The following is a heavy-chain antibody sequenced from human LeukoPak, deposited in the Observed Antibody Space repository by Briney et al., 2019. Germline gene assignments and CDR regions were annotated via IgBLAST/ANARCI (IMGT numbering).Heavy chain of an antibody. CDR2: IIPIFGTA. CDR1: GGTFSSYA. D-gene: IGHD3-9*01. CDR3: ARDLLGSATSYSSGAWDY. V-gene: IGHV1-69*13. Sequence: ASVKVSCKASGGTFSSYAISWVRQAPGQGLEWMGGIIPIFGTADNAQKFQGRLTITADESTSTAYMELSSLRAEDTAVYYCARDLLGSATSYSSGAWDYWGQGTLVTVSS. J-gene: IGHJ4*02.